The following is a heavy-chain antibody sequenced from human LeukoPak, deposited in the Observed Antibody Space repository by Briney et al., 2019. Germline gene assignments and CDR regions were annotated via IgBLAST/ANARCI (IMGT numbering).Heavy chain of an antibody. Sequence: PGRSLRLSCAASGFTFSSYGMHWVRQAPGKGLEWVANIHPDGEEKYHVDFVEGRFTIFRDNAKNLLYLQMDSLRVEDTAVYYCARGDDFSGDYWGQGTLVTVSS. CDR2: IHPDGEEK. CDR3: ARGDDFSGDY. D-gene: IGHD3/OR15-3a*01. V-gene: IGHV3-7*04. CDR1: GFTFSSYG. J-gene: IGHJ4*02.